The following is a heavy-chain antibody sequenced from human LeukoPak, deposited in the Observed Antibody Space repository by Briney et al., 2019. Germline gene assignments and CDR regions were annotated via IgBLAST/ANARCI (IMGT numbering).Heavy chain of an antibody. Sequence: SETLSITCSVSGGSVTSGTYLWGWIRQPPGKGLEWIGSVYFDGGTHYKPSLQSRVTISVDTSKNQFSLRLSSVTAADTALYYCARDHYYDGRGRFDPWGQGTLVTVSS. V-gene: IGHV4-39*07. J-gene: IGHJ5*02. CDR3: ARDHYYDGRGRFDP. D-gene: IGHD3-16*01. CDR2: VYFDGGT. CDR1: GGSVTSGTYL.